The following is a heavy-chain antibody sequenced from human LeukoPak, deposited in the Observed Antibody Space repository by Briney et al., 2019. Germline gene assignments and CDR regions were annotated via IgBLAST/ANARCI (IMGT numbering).Heavy chain of an antibody. CDR1: GGTFSSYA. J-gene: IGHJ4*02. V-gene: IGHV1-69*13. CDR2: IIPIFGTA. CDR3: VRGGYSYVYYFDY. Sequence: GASVKVSCKASGGTFSSYAISWVRQAPGQGLEWMGGIIPIFGTANYAQKFQGRVTITADESTSTAYMELSSLRSEDTAVYYCVRGGYSYVYYFDYWGQGTLVTVSS. D-gene: IGHD5-18*01.